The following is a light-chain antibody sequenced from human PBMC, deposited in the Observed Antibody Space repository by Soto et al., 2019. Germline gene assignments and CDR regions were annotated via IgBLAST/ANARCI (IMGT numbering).Light chain of an antibody. J-gene: IGKJ4*01. V-gene: IGKV3-11*01. Sequence: EIVLTQSPATLSLSPGERATLSCSASQSIGSFLAWYQQQPGQAPRLLIYDASNRATGIPSRFSGSGSGTDFTLTISSLESEDFAVYYCQQRSDWPLTFGGGTKVEIK. CDR2: DAS. CDR3: QQRSDWPLT. CDR1: QSIGSF.